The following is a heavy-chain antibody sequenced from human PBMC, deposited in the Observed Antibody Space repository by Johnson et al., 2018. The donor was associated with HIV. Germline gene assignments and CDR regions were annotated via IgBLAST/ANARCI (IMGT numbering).Heavy chain of an antibody. Sequence: QVQLMESGGGLVKPGGSLRLSCAASGFTFNNYVMTWVRQAPGKGLEWVAFIRYGGSNKYYADSVKGRFTISRDNSKNTLYLQMNSLRAEDTAVYYCAIPLGVPTDDDAFDIWGQGTMVTVSS. CDR1: GFTFNNYV. D-gene: IGHD2-2*01. CDR2: IRYGGSNK. CDR3: AIPLGVPTDDDAFDI. J-gene: IGHJ3*02. V-gene: IGHV3-30*02.